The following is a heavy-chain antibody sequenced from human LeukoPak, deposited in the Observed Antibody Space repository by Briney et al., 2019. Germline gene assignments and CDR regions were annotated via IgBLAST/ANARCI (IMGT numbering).Heavy chain of an antibody. D-gene: IGHD2-2*01. Sequence: PGGSLRLSCAASGFTFSSYAMSWVRQAPGKGLEWVSAISGSGGSTYYADSVKGRFTISRDNSKNTLYLQMNSLRAEDTAVYYCAKASCSSTSCYAGYYYYYGMDVWGQGTTVTVSS. CDR2: ISGSGGST. J-gene: IGHJ6*02. CDR3: AKASCSSTSCYAGYYYYYGMDV. V-gene: IGHV3-23*01. CDR1: GFTFSSYA.